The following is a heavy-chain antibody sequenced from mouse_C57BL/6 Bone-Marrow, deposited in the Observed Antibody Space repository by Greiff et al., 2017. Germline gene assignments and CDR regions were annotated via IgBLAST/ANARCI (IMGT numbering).Heavy chain of an antibody. J-gene: IGHJ3*01. D-gene: IGHD2-2*01. CDR2: IDPSDSYT. V-gene: IGHV1-50*01. CDR1: GYTFTSYW. Sequence: VQLQQPGAELVKPGASVKLSCKASGYTFTSYWMQWVKQRPGQGLEWIGEIDPSDSYTNYNQKFKGKATLTVDTSSSTAYMQLSSLTSEDSAVYYCARYGYAWFAYWGQGTLVTVSA. CDR3: ARYGYAWFAY.